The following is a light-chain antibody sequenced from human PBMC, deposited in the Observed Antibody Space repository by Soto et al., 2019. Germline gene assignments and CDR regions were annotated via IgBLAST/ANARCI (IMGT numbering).Light chain of an antibody. CDR2: EVT. CDR1: SSDVGGYNY. V-gene: IGLV2-8*01. Sequence: QSALTQPPSASGSPGQSVTISCTGTSSDVGGYNYVSWYQQHPGKVPKLMIYEVTKRPSGVPDRFSGSKSGNTASLTISGLQAEDEAEYYCSSYGGTFYVLGTGTKLTVL. CDR3: SSYGGTFYV. J-gene: IGLJ1*01.